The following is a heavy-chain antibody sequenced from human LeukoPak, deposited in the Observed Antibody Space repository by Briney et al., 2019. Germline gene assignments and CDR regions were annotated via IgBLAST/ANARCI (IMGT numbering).Heavy chain of an antibody. D-gene: IGHD6-13*01. CDR1: GYSFTTYW. CDR3: ARRLGGRSSSSSDAFDI. CDR2: VYPGDSDT. V-gene: IGHV5-51*01. Sequence: GESLKISCQDSGYSFTTYWIGWVRQMPGKALEWMGIVYPGDSDTRYSPSFQGQVTISADKSISTAYLQWSSLKASDTAMYYCARRLGGRSSSSSDAFDIWGQGTMVTVSS. J-gene: IGHJ3*02.